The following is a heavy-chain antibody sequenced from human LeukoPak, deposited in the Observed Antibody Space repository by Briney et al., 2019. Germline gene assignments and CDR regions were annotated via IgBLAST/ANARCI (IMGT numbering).Heavy chain of an antibody. CDR1: GGSISSNSYY. V-gene: IGHV4-39*01. D-gene: IGHD1-26*01. CDR2: IYYSGST. J-gene: IGHJ4*02. Sequence: SETLSLTCAVSGGSISSNSYYWGWIRQPPGKGLEWIGSIYYSGSTYYNPSLKSRVTISVDTSKNQFSLQLNSVTPDDTAVYYCARIVGATVDYWGQGTLVTVSS. CDR3: ARIVGATVDY.